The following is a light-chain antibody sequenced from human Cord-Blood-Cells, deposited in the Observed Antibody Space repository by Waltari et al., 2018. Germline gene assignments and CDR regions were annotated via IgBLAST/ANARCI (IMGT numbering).Light chain of an antibody. CDR2: EGS. J-gene: IGLJ1*01. Sequence: LTQPASVSGSPGQSITISCTGTSSDVGSYNLVSWYQQHPGKAPKLMIYEGSKRPSGVSNRFSGSKSGNTASLTISGLQAEDEADYYCCSYAGSSTYVFGTGTKVTVL. CDR1: SSDVGSYNL. CDR3: CSYAGSSTYV. V-gene: IGLV2-23*01.